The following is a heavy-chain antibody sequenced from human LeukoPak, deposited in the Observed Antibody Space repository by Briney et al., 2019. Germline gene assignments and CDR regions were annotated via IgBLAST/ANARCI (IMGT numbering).Heavy chain of an antibody. CDR2: INPNSGGT. CDR1: GYTFTGYY. D-gene: IGHD3-10*01. Sequence: ASVKVSCKASGYTFTGYYMHWVRQAPGQGLEWVGWINPNSGGTNYAQTLQGWVTMTRDTSISTAYMQLSRLRSDDTAVYYCARDYYGSGSYYRWFDPWGQGTLVTASS. V-gene: IGHV1-2*04. CDR3: ARDYYGSGSYYRWFDP. J-gene: IGHJ5*02.